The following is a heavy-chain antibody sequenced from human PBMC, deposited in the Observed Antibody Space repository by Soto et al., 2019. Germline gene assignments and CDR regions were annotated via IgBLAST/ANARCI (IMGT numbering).Heavy chain of an antibody. V-gene: IGHV5-10-1*01. CDR3: ARHRSQWLSVGEHEGFDI. D-gene: IGHD6-19*01. J-gene: IGHJ3*02. CDR1: GYSFAGYW. Sequence: GESLKISCKGSGYSFAGYWITWVRQKPGKGLEWMGRIDPSDSQTYYSPSFRGHVTISVTKSITTVFLQWSSLRASDTAMYYCARHRSQWLSVGEHEGFDIWGLGTRVTVSS. CDR2: IDPSDSQT.